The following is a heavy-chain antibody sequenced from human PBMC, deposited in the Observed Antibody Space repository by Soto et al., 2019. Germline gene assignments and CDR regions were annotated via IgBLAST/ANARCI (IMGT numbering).Heavy chain of an antibody. CDR1: GGSISSYY. Sequence: SETLSLTCTVSGGSISSYYWSWIRQPPGKGLEWIGYIYYSGSTNYNPSLKSRVTISVDTSKNQFSLKLSSVTAADTAVYYCAREEYGVVDYWGQGTLVTVSS. D-gene: IGHD4-17*01. CDR3: AREEYGVVDY. J-gene: IGHJ4*02. V-gene: IGHV4-59*01. CDR2: IYYSGST.